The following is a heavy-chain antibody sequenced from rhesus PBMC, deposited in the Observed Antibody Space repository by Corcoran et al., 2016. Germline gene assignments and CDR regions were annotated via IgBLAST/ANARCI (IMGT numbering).Heavy chain of an antibody. CDR3: ARAGPASFTVSGCYV. J-gene: IGHJ3*01. CDR1: GGSIRSSS. D-gene: IGHD2-21*01. V-gene: IGHV4-169*01. Sequence: QLQLQESGPGLVKPSETLSVTCAVSGGSIRSSSWSWSRRAPGKGLEWLGYIYVSSSIPSNNPSLKRLCTLSVATSKNQLVRKLSSVTTADTAVVYCARAGPASFTVSGCYVLGQGLRVTVSS. CDR2: IYVSSSIP.